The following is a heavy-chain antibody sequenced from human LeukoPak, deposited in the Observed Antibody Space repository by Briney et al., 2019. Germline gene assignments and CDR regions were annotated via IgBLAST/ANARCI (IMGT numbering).Heavy chain of an antibody. V-gene: IGHV3-23*01. J-gene: IGHJ4*02. CDR1: GFTFSSNA. CDR3: AKARIDYPWYFDY. D-gene: IGHD4-11*01. CDR2: ISGSGGTT. Sequence: PGGSLRLSCVASGFTFSSNALTWVRQAPGKGLECVSVISGSGGTTHYADSVKGRFSISRDNSKNTLYLQMNSLRAEDTAVYYCAKARIDYPWYFDYWGQGTLVTVSS.